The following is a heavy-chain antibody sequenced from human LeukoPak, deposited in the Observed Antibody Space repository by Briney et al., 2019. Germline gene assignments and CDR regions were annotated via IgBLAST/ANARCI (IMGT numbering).Heavy chain of an antibody. CDR2: INHRGST. Sequence: PSETLSLTCGVYGGSFSDYYWNWIRQPPGKGLEWIGEINHRGSTNYNPSLKSRVTISVDTSKNQFSLNVASVTAADTAVYYCARGLDYDSSGVDYWGQGTLVTVSS. CDR1: GGSFSDYY. V-gene: IGHV4-34*01. D-gene: IGHD3-22*01. CDR3: ARGLDYDSSGVDY. J-gene: IGHJ4*02.